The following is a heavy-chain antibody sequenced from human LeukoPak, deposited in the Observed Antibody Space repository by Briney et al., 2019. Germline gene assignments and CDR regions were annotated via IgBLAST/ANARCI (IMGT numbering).Heavy chain of an antibody. Sequence: GGSLRLSCAASGFTFSSYSMNWVRQAPGKGLEWVSYISSSSSTIYYADSVKGRFTISRDSAKNSLYLQMNSLRDEDTAVYYCARGSFVDEQWRGFDYWGQGTLVTVSS. CDR2: ISSSSSTI. V-gene: IGHV3-48*02. CDR3: ARGSFVDEQWRGFDY. CDR1: GFTFSSYS. J-gene: IGHJ4*02. D-gene: IGHD6-19*01.